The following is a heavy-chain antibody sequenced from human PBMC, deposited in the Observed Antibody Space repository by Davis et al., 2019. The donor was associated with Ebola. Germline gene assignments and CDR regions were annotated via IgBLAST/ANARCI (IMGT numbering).Heavy chain of an antibody. CDR2: INPNSGGT. V-gene: IGHV1-2*06. CDR3: ARRGSSLFELDY. CDR1: GYTFTSYG. D-gene: IGHD6-13*01. Sequence: AASVKVSCKASGYTFTSYGITWVRQAPGQGLEWMGRINPNSGGTNYAQKFQGRVTMTRDTSISTAYMELSRLRSDDTAVYYCARRGSSLFELDYWGQGTLVTVSS. J-gene: IGHJ4*02.